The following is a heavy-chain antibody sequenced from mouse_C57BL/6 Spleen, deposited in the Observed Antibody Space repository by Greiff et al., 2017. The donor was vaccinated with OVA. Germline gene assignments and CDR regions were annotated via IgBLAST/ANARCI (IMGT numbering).Heavy chain of an antibody. Sequence: QVQLQQSGAELARPGASVKLSCKASGYTFTSYGISWVKQRTGQGLEWIGEIYPRSGNTYYNEKFKGKATLTADKSSSTAYMELRSLTSEDSAVYFCARRGDYDWYFDVWGTGTTVTVYS. CDR1: GYTFTSYG. CDR2: IYPRSGNT. CDR3: ARRGDYDWYFDV. D-gene: IGHD2-4*01. J-gene: IGHJ1*03. V-gene: IGHV1-81*01.